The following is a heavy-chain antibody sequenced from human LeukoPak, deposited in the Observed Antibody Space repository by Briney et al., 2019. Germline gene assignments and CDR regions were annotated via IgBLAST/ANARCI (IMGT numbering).Heavy chain of an antibody. D-gene: IGHD2-15*01. CDR1: GGAISSDY. V-gene: IGHV4-59*13. CDR2: VYYSGKSSHN. CDR3: ARAGYCSGPTCHTSRPVYNWFDP. Sequence: SETLSRNGSGSGGAISSDYWTWVRQPPGKGLQCVGYVYYSGKSSHNNSIPSLKRRGSMLMDTSKSQLSLKLTSVTAADTAMYYCARAGYCSGPTCHTSRPVYNWFDPWGQGTQVTVSS. J-gene: IGHJ5*02.